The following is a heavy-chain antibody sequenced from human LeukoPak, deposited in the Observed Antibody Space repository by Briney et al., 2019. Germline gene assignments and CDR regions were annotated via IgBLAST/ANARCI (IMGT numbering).Heavy chain of an antibody. J-gene: IGHJ4*02. V-gene: IGHV1-18*01. CDR2: ISGYNGDT. CDR1: GYTFTSFG. Sequence: ASVTVSCKASGYTFTSFGMSWVRQAPGQGLEWMGWISGYNGDTNYAQKLQGRVTMTTDTSTSTAYMELRSLRSDDTAVYYCARGLEYYFDYWGQGTLVIVSS. CDR3: ARGLEYYFDY.